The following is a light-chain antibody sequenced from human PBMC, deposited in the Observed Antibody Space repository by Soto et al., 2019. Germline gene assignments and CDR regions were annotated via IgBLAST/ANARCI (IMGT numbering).Light chain of an antibody. J-gene: IGLJ2*01. Sequence: QSVLTQPPSVSGAPGQRVTISCTGSSSNIGAGYDVQGYQQLPQTAPKLLMYGSSNRPSGVPDRFSGSKSGTSASLAITGLQAEDEADYYCQSYDSSLSGVVFGGGTKLTVL. CDR3: QSYDSSLSGVV. CDR2: GSS. V-gene: IGLV1-40*01. CDR1: SSNIGAGYD.